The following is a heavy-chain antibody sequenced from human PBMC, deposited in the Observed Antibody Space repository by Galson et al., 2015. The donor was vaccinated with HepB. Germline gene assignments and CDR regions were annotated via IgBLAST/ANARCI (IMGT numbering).Heavy chain of an antibody. CDR3: AREYYDFWSGYYRYYYYYGMDV. Sequence: SLRLSCAASGFTFSLYSMNWVRQAPGKGLEWVSYISSSSSYIYYADSVKGRFTISRDNAKNSQYLQMNSLRAEDTAVYYCAREYYDFWSGYYRYYYYYGMDVWGQGTTVTVSS. CDR2: ISSSSSYI. CDR1: GFTFSLYS. J-gene: IGHJ6*02. D-gene: IGHD3-3*01. V-gene: IGHV3-21*01.